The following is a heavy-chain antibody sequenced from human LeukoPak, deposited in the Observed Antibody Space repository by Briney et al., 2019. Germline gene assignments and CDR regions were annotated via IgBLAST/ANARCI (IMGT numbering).Heavy chain of an antibody. J-gene: IGHJ4*02. CDR2: INPSGGST. CDR3: ARGGGYYDSSGYYTPPENDY. D-gene: IGHD3-22*01. V-gene: IGHV1-46*01. Sequence: ASVKVSCKASGYTFTSYYMHWVRQAPGQGLEWMGIINPSGGSTSYAQKFQGRVTMTRDTSTSTVYMELSSLRSEDTAVYYCARGGGYYDSSGYYTPPENDYWGQGTLVTVPS. CDR1: GYTFTSYY.